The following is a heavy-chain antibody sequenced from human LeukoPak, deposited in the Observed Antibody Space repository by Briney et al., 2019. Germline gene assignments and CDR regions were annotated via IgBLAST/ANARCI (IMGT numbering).Heavy chain of an antibody. D-gene: IGHD4-11*01. Sequence: PSETLSLTCTVSGASISPDYWSWIRQPPGKGLEWIGYIYYSGSTNYNPSLKSRVTISVDTSKNQFSLKLSSVTAADTAVYYCARDRDSNYLDWGQGTLVTVSS. CDR3: ARDRDSNYLD. CDR1: GASISPDY. CDR2: IYYSGST. V-gene: IGHV4-59*01. J-gene: IGHJ4*02.